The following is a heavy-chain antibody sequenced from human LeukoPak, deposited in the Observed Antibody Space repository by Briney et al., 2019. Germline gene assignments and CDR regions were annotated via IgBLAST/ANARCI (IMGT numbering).Heavy chain of an antibody. CDR3: ARGAVVPAGLFDY. D-gene: IGHD2-2*01. CDR1: GGSISSYY. Sequence: SETLSLTCTVSGGSISSYYWSWIRQPPGKGLEWIGYIYYSGSTYYNPSLKSRVTISVDRSKNQFSLKLSSVTAADTAVYYCARGAVVPAGLFDYWGQGALVTVSS. CDR2: IYYSGST. V-gene: IGHV4-59*12. J-gene: IGHJ4*02.